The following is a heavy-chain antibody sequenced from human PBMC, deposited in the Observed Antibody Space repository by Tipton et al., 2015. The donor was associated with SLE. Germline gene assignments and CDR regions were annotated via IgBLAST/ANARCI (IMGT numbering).Heavy chain of an antibody. Sequence: TLSLTCSVSGDSVSSNNCHWGWIRQPPGKGLEWVGYVSYSGSTYYNPSLKSRVTISVDTSKNQFSLRLTSVTAADTSVYYCARRMYQLPNYYYYYGMDVWDQGP. V-gene: IGHV4-39*01. D-gene: IGHD2-8*01. J-gene: IGHJ6*02. CDR3: ARRMYQLPNYYYYYGMDV. CDR2: VSYSGST. CDR1: GDSVSSNNCH.